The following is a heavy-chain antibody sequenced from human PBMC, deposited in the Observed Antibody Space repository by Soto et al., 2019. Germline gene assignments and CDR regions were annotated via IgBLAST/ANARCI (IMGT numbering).Heavy chain of an antibody. D-gene: IGHD2-15*01. CDR3: AKDYTVVADPSSVILFDY. J-gene: IGHJ4*02. V-gene: IGHV3-23*01. CDR2: IIANGGT. CDR1: GFTFNHYA. Sequence: EVQVLESGGGLVQRGGSLRLSCAASGFTFNHYAMSWVRQAPGKGLEWVSIIIANGGTFYADSVKGRFTISRDNSKNTVYYQMSSLRVEDTAIYYCAKDYTVVADPSSVILFDYWGQGALVTVSS.